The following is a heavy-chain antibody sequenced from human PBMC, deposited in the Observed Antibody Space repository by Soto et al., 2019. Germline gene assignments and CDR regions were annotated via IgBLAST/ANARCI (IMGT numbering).Heavy chain of an antibody. V-gene: IGHV3-21*01. J-gene: IGHJ6*02. Sequence: GGSLRLSCAASGFTFSSYGMNWVRQAPGKGLEWGSFISSSSTYIYYADSVKGRFTIPRDKPKNSLFLQMNSLRAEDMAVYYCAREGWDSSSPYYYYATDVWGQGTTVNVSS. CDR3: AREGWDSSSPYYYYATDV. D-gene: IGHD6-6*01. CDR1: GFTFSSYG. CDR2: ISSSSTYI.